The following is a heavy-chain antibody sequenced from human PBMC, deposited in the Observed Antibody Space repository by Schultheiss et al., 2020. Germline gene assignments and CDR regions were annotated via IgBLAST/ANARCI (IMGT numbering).Heavy chain of an antibody. CDR2: ISYDGSNK. V-gene: IGHV3-30-3*01. J-gene: IGHJ4*02. CDR1: GFTFSSYA. Sequence: GGSLRLSCAASGFTFSSYAMHWVRQAPGKGLEWVAVISYDGSNKYYADSVKGRFTISRDNAKNSLYLQMNSLRAEDTAVYYCAADFWGYSDNWGQGTLVTVSS. D-gene: IGHD5-12*01. CDR3: AADFWGYSDN.